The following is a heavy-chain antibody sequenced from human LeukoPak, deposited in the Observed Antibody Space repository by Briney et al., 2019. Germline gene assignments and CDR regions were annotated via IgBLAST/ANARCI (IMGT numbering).Heavy chain of an antibody. V-gene: IGHV3-23*01. D-gene: IGHD3-10*01. CDR1: GFTFSSYA. Sequence: GGSLRLSCAASGFTFSSYAMTWVRQAPGKGLEWVSSISGSGDTTTYADSVKGRFTISRDNSKNTLYLQMNSLRAEDTAVYYCAKVVSAYYGSGSYFDYWGQGTLVTVSS. CDR2: ISGSGDTT. J-gene: IGHJ4*02. CDR3: AKVVSAYYGSGSYFDY.